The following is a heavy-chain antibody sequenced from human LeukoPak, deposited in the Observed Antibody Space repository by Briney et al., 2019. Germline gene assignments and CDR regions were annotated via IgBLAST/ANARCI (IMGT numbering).Heavy chain of an antibody. J-gene: IGHJ4*02. CDR2: INHSGST. CDR1: GGSFSGYY. V-gene: IGHV4-34*01. CDR3: ARDHIAAAGTPQH. D-gene: IGHD6-13*01. Sequence: SETLSLTCAVYGGSFSGYYWSWIRQPPGKGLEWIGEINHSGSTNYNPSLKSRVTISVDTSKNQFSLKLSSVTAADTAVYYCARDHIAAAGTPQHWGQGTLVTVSS.